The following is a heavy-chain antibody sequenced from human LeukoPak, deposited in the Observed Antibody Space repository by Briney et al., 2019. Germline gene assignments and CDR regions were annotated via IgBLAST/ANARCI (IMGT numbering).Heavy chain of an antibody. J-gene: IGHJ3*02. CDR2: ISYTGSA. CDR1: GVSITSYY. CDR3: AGRVGDSAFDI. V-gene: IGHV4-59*08. D-gene: IGHD1-26*01. Sequence: SETLSLTCTVSGVSITSYYWSWVRQSPGKGLEWIGYISYTGSANYNPSLKSRVTISVDTSKNKFSLKLSSVTAADTAVYYCAGRVGDSAFDIWGPGTMVTVSS.